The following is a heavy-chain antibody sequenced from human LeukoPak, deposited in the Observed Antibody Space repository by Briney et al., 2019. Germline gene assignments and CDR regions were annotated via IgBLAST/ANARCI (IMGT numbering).Heavy chain of an antibody. CDR1: GGSFSGYY. CDR3: ARLAWYFDL. J-gene: IGHJ2*01. CDR2: INHSGST. V-gene: IGHV4-34*01. Sequence: PSETLSLTCAVYGGSFSGYYWSWIRQPPGKGLEWIGEINHSGSTNYNPSLKSRVTISVDTSKNQFSLKLSSVTATDTAVYYCARLAWYFDLWGRGTLVTVSS.